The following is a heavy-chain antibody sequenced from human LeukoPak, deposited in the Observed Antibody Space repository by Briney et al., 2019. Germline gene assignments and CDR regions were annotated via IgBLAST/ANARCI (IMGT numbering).Heavy chain of an antibody. V-gene: IGHV4-4*02. CDR3: ARDPVVRGVITYYFDY. D-gene: IGHD3-10*01. Sequence: PSGTLSLTCDVSGGSISTTNWWTWVRQPPGGGLEWIGEIYHSGSTNYNPSLKSRVTISVDKSKNQFSLKPSSVTAADTAVYYCARDPVVRGVITYYFDYWGQGTLVTVSS. CDR1: GGSISTTNW. J-gene: IGHJ4*02. CDR2: IYHSGST.